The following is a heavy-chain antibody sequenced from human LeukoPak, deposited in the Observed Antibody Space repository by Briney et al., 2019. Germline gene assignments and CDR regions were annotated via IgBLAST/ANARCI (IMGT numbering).Heavy chain of an antibody. CDR1: GFTFSNYA. Sequence: GGSLRLSRAASGFTFSNYAMSWVRQAPGKGLEWLSAISGSGGSTYYADSVKGRFTISRDDSKKTLYLHMNSLRAEDTAVYYCGGAAEGPRVDGMDVWGQGTTDRVSS. CDR2: ISGSGGST. J-gene: IGHJ6*02. D-gene: IGHD6-13*01. V-gene: IGHV3-23*01. CDR3: GGAAEGPRVDGMDV.